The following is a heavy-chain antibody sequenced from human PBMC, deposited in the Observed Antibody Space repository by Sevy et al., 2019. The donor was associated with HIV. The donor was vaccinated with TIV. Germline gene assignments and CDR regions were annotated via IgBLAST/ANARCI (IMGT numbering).Heavy chain of an antibody. Sequence: GGSLRLSCAASGFTFSSDGMHWVRQAPGKGLEWVAVISYDGSYKYYGDSVKGRFTISRDNSKNTLYLQMNGLRAEDTAVYYCARDLTASGSYDYWGQGTLVTVSS. V-gene: IGHV3-30*03. CDR3: ARDLTASGSYDY. CDR1: GFTFSSDG. CDR2: ISYDGSYK. D-gene: IGHD1-26*01. J-gene: IGHJ4*02.